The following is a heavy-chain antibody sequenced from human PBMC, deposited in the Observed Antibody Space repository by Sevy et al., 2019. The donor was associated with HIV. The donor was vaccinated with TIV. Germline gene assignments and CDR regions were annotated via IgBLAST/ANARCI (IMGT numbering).Heavy chain of an antibody. V-gene: IGHV1-69*13. J-gene: IGHJ6*02. Sequence: ASVKVSCKASGGTFSSYAISWVRQAPGQGLEWMGGIIPIFGTANYAQMFQGRVTITADESTSTAYMELSSLRSEDTAVYYCAEAVAARGYSYGPPYYGMDVWGQGTTVTVSS. CDR2: IIPIFGTA. CDR1: GGTFSSYA. D-gene: IGHD5-18*01. CDR3: AEAVAARGYSYGPPYYGMDV.